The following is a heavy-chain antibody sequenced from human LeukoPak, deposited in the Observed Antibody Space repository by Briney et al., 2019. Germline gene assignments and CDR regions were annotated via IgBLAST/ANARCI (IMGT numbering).Heavy chain of an antibody. D-gene: IGHD4-23*01. Sequence: SVKVSCKASGGTFSSYAISWVRQAPGQGLEWMGGIIPIFGTANYAQKFQGRVTITTDEFTSTAYMELSSLRSEDTAVYYCARDRNGGNSYFDYWGQGTLVTVSS. CDR1: GGTFSSYA. CDR3: ARDRNGGNSYFDY. V-gene: IGHV1-69*05. J-gene: IGHJ4*02. CDR2: IIPIFGTA.